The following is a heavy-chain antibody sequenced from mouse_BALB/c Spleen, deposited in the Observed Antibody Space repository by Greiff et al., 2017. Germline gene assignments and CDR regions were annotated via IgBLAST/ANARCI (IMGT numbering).Heavy chain of an antibody. CDR3: ARRYGSTYYAMDY. CDR2: IDPSDSYT. J-gene: IGHJ4*01. Sequence: QVQLQQPGAELVKPGASVKLSCKASGYTFTSYWMHWVKQRPGQGLEWIGEIDPSDSYTNYNQKFKGKATLTVDKSSSTAYMQLSSLTSEDSAVYYCARRYGSTYYAMDYWGQGTSVTVSS. D-gene: IGHD1-1*01. V-gene: IGHV1-69*02. CDR1: GYTFTSYW.